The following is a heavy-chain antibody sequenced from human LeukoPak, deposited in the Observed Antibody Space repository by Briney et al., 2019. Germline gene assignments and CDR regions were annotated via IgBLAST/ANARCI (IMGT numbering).Heavy chain of an antibody. J-gene: IGHJ4*02. CDR2: IYSGGST. D-gene: IGHD3-22*01. V-gene: IGHV3-53*01. CDR3: AKSAVSGYPDY. Sequence: PGGSLRLSCAASGFTVSSNYMSWVRQAPGKGLEWVSVIYSGGSTYYADSVKGRFTISRDNSKNTLYLQMNSLRAEDTAVYYCAKSAVSGYPDYWGQGTLVTVSS. CDR1: GFTVSSNY.